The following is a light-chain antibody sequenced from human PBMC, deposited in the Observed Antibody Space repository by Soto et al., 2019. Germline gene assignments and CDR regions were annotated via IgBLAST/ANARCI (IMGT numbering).Light chain of an antibody. CDR1: QSVSSTY. J-gene: IGKJ1*01. CDR2: DAS. V-gene: IGKV3-20*01. CDR3: QQFLSSPVT. Sequence: EIFLTQSPGTLSLSPGERATLSCRASQSVSSTYLAWYQQKPGQAPRLLIHDASSRATGIPDRSSGSGSGRDFTLTISRLEPEDFAVYFCQQFLSSPVTFGQGTKVDI.